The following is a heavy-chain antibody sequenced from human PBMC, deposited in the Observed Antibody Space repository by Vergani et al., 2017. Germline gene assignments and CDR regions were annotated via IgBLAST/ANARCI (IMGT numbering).Heavy chain of an antibody. CDR3: ARDGGIVVVPARFDP. J-gene: IGHJ5*02. V-gene: IGHV1-69*13. Sequence: QVQLVQSGAEVKKPGSSVKVSCKASGGTFSSYAISWVRQAPGQGVECMGRIIPIFGTANYAQKFQGRVTITADESTSTAYMELSSLRSEDTAVYYCARDGGIVVVPARFDPWGQGTLVTVSS. CDR2: IIPIFGTA. CDR1: GGTFSSYA. D-gene: IGHD2-2*01.